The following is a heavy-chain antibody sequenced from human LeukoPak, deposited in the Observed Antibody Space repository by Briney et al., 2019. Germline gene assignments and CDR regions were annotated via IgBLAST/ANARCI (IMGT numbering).Heavy chain of an antibody. CDR3: ARDGKPDYYDSSGYDHFDY. Sequence: GGSLRLSCSASAFTFSSFAMHWVRQAPGKGLEWVAAISYDGCNKYYADSVQGRFTFSRDNSKNMLYLQMNSLRAEDTAVYYCARDGKPDYYDSSGYDHFDYWGQGTLVTVSS. V-gene: IGHV3-30-3*01. D-gene: IGHD3-22*01. CDR1: AFTFSSFA. CDR2: ISYDGCNK. J-gene: IGHJ4*02.